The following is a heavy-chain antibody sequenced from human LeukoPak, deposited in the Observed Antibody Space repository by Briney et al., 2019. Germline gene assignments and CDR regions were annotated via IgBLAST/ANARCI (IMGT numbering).Heavy chain of an antibody. CDR3: ATIIVGGTMGDY. D-gene: IGHD1-26*01. CDR1: GGSISSSSYY. Sequence: PSETLSLTCTVSGGSISSSSYYWGWIRQHPGRGLEWIGSIFYSGSTYYNPSLKSRVTISVDTSKNQFSLKLSSVSAADTAIYYCATIIVGGTMGDYWGQGTLVTVSS. J-gene: IGHJ4*02. CDR2: IFYSGST. V-gene: IGHV4-39*01.